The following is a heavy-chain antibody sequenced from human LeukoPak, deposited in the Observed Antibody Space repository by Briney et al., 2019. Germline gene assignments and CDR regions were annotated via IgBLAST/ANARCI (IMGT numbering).Heavy chain of an antibody. CDR3: ARRRYSSGWYDY. CDR2: SYYSGST. J-gene: IGHJ4*02. D-gene: IGHD6-19*01. CDR1: RGSISVYY. V-gene: IGHV4-59*08. Sequence: SETLSLTRTVSRGSISVYYWSWIRQPPEKGQGWIGYSYYSGSTNYNPSLKSRVTISVDTSKNQFSLKLSSVTAADTAVYYCARRRYSSGWYDYWGQGTLVTVSS.